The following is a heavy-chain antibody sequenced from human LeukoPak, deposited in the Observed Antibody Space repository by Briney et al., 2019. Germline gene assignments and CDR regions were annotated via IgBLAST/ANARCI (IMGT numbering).Heavy chain of an antibody. CDR3: ARGPRVATGMDV. CDR1: GGTFSSYA. J-gene: IGHJ6*02. CDR2: IIPIFGTA. V-gene: IGHV1-69*01. D-gene: IGHD5-12*01. Sequence: ASVKVSCKASGGTFSSYAISWVRQAPGQGLEWMGGIIPIFGTANYAQKFQGRVTITADESTSTAYMELSSLRSEDTAVYYCARGPRVATGMDVWGQGTTVTVSS.